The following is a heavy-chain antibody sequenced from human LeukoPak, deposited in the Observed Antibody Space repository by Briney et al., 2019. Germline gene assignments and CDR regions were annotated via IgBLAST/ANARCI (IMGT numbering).Heavy chain of an antibody. CDR3: ARDLSPWELPKIDYYYYMDV. CDR2: ISWNSGSI. D-gene: IGHD1-26*01. Sequence: PGRSLRLSCAASGFTFDDYAMHWVRQAPGKGLEWVSGISWNSGSIGYADSVKGRFTISRDNAKNSLYLQMNSLRAEDTAVYYCARDLSPWELPKIDYYYYMDVWGKGTTVTVSS. V-gene: IGHV3-9*01. J-gene: IGHJ6*03. CDR1: GFTFDDYA.